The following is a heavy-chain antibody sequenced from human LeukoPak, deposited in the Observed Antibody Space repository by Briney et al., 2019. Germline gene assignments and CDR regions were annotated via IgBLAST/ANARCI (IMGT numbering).Heavy chain of an antibody. CDR2: INPNSGGT. CDR1: GYTFTGYY. CDR3: ARGENYYDSSGYYPDSY. D-gene: IGHD3-22*01. Sequence: ASVKVSCKASGYTFTGYYMHWVRQAPGQGLEWMGWINPNSGGTNYAQKFQGRVTMTRDMSTSTVYMELSSLRSEDTAVYYCARGENYYDSSGYYPDSYWGQGTLVTVSS. V-gene: IGHV1-2*02. J-gene: IGHJ4*02.